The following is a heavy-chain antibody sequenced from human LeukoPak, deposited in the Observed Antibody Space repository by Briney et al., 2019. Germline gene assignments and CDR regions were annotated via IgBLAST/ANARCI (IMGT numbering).Heavy chain of an antibody. CDR2: TSGSGDST. CDR1: GFTFSSYA. V-gene: IGHV3-23*01. Sequence: GGSLRLSCAASGFTFSSYAMTWVRQAPGKGLEWVSGTSGSGDSTYYADSVKGRFTISRDNSKNTFYLQMNSLRAEDTAVYYCAKVRYNSGWLFDYWGQGTLVTVSS. D-gene: IGHD6-19*01. J-gene: IGHJ4*02. CDR3: AKVRYNSGWLFDY.